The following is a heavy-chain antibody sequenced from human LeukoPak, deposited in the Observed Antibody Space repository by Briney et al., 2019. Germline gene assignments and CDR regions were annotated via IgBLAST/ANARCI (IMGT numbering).Heavy chain of an antibody. CDR1: GGSFSGYY. Sequence: SETLSLTYAVYGGSFSGYYWSWIRQPPGKGLEWIGEINHSGSTNYNPSLKSRVTISVDTSKNQFSPKLSSVTAADTAVYYCARGPIVVGANFDYWGQGTLVTVSS. CDR2: INHSGST. J-gene: IGHJ4*02. V-gene: IGHV4-34*01. D-gene: IGHD2-15*01. CDR3: ARGPIVVGANFDY.